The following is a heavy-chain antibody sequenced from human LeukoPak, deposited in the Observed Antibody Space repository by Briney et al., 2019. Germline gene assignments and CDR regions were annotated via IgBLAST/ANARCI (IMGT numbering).Heavy chain of an antibody. CDR1: GYTFTNYG. D-gene: IGHD3-10*01. CDR3: ARVPGNYNYFYYYGVDV. CDR2: ISAYNGNT. V-gene: IGHV1-18*01. Sequence: ASVKVSCKTSGYTFTNYGITWMRQAPGQGPEWMGWISAYNGNTNYAQKLQGRITMTTDTSTTTAYMELRSLRSGDTAVYYCARVPGNYNYFYYYGVDVWGQGTTVTVSS. J-gene: IGHJ6*02.